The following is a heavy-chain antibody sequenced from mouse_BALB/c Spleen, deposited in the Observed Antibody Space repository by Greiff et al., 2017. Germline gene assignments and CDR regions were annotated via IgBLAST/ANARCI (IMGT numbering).Heavy chain of an antibody. CDR2: ISYSGST. J-gene: IGHJ3*01. D-gene: IGHD2-10*02. CDR1: GYSITSDYA. Sequence: EVKLMESGPGLVKPSQSLSLTCTVTGYSITSDYAWNWIRQFPGNKLEWMGYISYSGSTSYNPSLKSRISITRDTSKNQFFLQLNSVTTEDTATYYCARNKYGNYPWFAYWGQGTLVTVSA. CDR3: ARNKYGNYPWFAY. V-gene: IGHV3-2*02.